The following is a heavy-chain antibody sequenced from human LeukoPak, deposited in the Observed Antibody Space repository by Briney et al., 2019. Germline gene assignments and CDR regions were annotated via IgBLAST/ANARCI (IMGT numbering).Heavy chain of an antibody. CDR2: IWYDGSQE. CDR1: GFTFSSYA. V-gene: IGHV3-33*08. Sequence: GGSLRLSCAASGFTFSSYAMHWVRQAPGKGLEWVALIWYDGSQENYADSVKGRFSISRDDSKNTLYLQMNSLRVEDTAVYYCARHSASWGRDLWGQGTLVTVSS. J-gene: IGHJ5*02. CDR3: ARHSASWGRDL. D-gene: IGHD7-27*01.